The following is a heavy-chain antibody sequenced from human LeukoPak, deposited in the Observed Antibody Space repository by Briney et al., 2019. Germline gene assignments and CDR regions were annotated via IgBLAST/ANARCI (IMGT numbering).Heavy chain of an antibody. CDR3: ARDSDGSGSSFDY. J-gene: IGHJ4*02. CDR2: ISYDGSNK. V-gene: IGHV3-30-3*01. D-gene: IGHD3-10*01. CDR1: GFTFSSYA. Sequence: GRSLRLSCAVSGFTFSSYAMHWVRQAPGKGLEWVAVISYDGSNKYYADSVKGRFTISRDNSKNTLYLQMNSLRAEDTAMYYCARDSDGSGSSFDYWGQGTLVTVSS.